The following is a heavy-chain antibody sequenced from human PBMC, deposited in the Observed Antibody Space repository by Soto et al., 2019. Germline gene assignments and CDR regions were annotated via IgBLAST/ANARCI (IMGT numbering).Heavy chain of an antibody. D-gene: IGHD3-9*01. J-gene: IGHJ6*02. CDR2: ISAYNGNT. CDR3: AVGYYDILTGYFYYGMDV. CDR1: GYTFTSYG. V-gene: IGHV1-18*01. Sequence: QVQLVQSGAEVKKPGASVKVSCKASGYTFTSYGISWVRQAPGQGLEWMGWISAYNGNTNYAQKLQGRVTMTTDTSPSTAYMELRSLRSDDTAVYYCAVGYYDILTGYFYYGMDVWGQGTTVTVSS.